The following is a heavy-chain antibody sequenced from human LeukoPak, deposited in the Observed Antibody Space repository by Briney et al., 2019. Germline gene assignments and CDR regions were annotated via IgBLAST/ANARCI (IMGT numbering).Heavy chain of an antibody. J-gene: IGHJ4*02. V-gene: IGHV3-30*02. Sequence: GGSLRLSCAASGFIFTDYGMHWVRQAPGKGLEWLTFIRYDGSDKYYADSVKGRFTISRDNSKNTLYLQMNSLRAEDTAVYYCARGPTHFDYWGQGTLVTVSS. CDR1: GFIFTDYG. CDR3: ARGPTHFDY. CDR2: IRYDGSDK.